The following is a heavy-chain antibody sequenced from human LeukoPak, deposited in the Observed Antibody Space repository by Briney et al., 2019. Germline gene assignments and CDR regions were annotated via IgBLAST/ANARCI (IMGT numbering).Heavy chain of an antibody. CDR2: IYYSGST. J-gene: IGHJ6*02. V-gene: IGHV4-59*01. CDR3: ARDNWNYGSSMDV. D-gene: IGHD1-7*01. CDR1: GGSISSYY. Sequence: PSETLSLTCTVSGGSISSYYWSWIRQPPGKGLEWIGYIYYSGSTNYNPSLKSRVTISVDTSKNQFSLKLSSVTAADTAVYYCARDNWNYGSSMDVWGQGTTVTVSS.